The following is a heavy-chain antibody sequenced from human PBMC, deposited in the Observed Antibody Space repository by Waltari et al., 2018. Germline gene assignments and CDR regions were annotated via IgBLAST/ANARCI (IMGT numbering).Heavy chain of an antibody. CDR3: ARVPTYTVSTGGFDY. CDR2: INSDGSTI. D-gene: IGHD4-17*01. J-gene: IGHJ4*02. Sequence: EVQLLESGGGLVQPGGSLRLSCAASGFTFSTYYWMHWVRQAPGQGLVWVSRINSDGSTINYADSVKGRFTISRDNAKNTVYLQMNSLRAADTAVYYCARVPTYTVSTGGFDYWGQGTLVTVSS. CDR1: GFTFSTYYW. V-gene: IGHV3-74*02.